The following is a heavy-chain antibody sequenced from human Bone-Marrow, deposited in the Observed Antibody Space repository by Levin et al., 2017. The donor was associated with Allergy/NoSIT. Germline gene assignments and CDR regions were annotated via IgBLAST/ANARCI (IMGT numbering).Heavy chain of an antibody. J-gene: IGHJ6*02. CDR3: PRNPAHYNIMTGPYYYYYGLDV. D-gene: IGHD3-9*01. CDR2: ISSSGET. V-gene: IGHV4-30-4*01. Sequence: SETLSLTCTVSGGSISSTDYYWSWIRQSPGQGLDWVGFISSSGETYYNPSLSSRLRLSVDTSNNQFSLELTSVTAADTAVYYCPRNPAHYNIMTGPYYYYYGLDVWGQGTTVAVSS. CDR1: GGSISSTDYY.